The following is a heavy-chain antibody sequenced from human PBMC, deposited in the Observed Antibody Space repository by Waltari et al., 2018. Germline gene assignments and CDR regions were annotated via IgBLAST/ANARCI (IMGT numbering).Heavy chain of an antibody. V-gene: IGHV1-46*01. CDR3: ARRRSVFPYYFDY. CDR1: GYTFTSYY. Sequence: QVQLVQSGAEVKKPGASVKVSCKASGYTFTSYYMHWVRQAPGQGLEWMGIINPSGGSTSYAQKFQGRVTMTRDTSTSTVYMELSSVTAADTAVYYCARRRSVFPYYFDYWGQGTLVTVSS. D-gene: IGHD2-15*01. CDR2: INPSGGST. J-gene: IGHJ4*02.